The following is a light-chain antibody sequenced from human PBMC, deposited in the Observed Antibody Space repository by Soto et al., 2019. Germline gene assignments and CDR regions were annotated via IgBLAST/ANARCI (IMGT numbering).Light chain of an antibody. CDR3: SSYVTNNNLRV. J-gene: IGLJ1*01. V-gene: IGLV2-8*01. Sequence: QSALTQPPSASGSPGQSVTISCTGSSSDIGTYKYVSWYQQHPGKAPKLIIYEVNERPSGVPDRFSGSKSGNTASLTVSGLRAEDEADYYCSSYVTNNNLRVFGTGTKVTVL. CDR1: SSDIGTYKY. CDR2: EVN.